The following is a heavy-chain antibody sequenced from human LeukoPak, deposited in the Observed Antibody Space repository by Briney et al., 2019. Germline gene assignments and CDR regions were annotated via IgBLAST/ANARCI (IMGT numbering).Heavy chain of an antibody. CDR2: ISSSGSTI. V-gene: IGHV3-11*01. J-gene: IGHJ6*03. D-gene: IGHD5-18*01. CDR3: ARVSYGYYYYMDV. CDR1: GFTFSDYY. Sequence: GGSLRLSCAASGFTFSDYYMSWIRQAPGKGLEWVSYISSSGSTIYYTDSVKGRFTISRDNAKNSLYLQMNSLRAEDTAVYYCARVSYGYYYYMDVWGKGTTVTVSS.